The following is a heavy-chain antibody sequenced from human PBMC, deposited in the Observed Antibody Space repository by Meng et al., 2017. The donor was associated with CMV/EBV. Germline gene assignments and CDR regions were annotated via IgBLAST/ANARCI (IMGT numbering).Heavy chain of an antibody. V-gene: IGHV4-34*01. CDR1: GGSFSGYY. CDR2: INHSGST. J-gene: IGHJ5*02. Sequence: SQTRSLTGAVYGGSFSGYYWSWIRQPPGKGLEWIGEINHSGSTNYNPSLKSRVTISVDTSKNQFSLKLSSVTAADTAVYYCARTRYCSSTSCYSRKYNWFDPWGQGTLVTVSS. CDR3: ARTRYCSSTSCYSRKYNWFDP. D-gene: IGHD2-2*01.